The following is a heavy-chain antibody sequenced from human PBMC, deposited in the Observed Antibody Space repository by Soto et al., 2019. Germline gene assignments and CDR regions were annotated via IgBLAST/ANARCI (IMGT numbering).Heavy chain of an antibody. CDR2: IYYSGST. Sequence: SETLSLTCTVSGGSISSYYWSWIRQPPGKGLEWIGYIYYSGSTNYNPSLKSRVTISVDTSKNQFSLKLSSVTAADTAVYYCARVGNYDILTGYTGAFDYWGQGTLVTVSS. J-gene: IGHJ4*02. V-gene: IGHV4-59*01. CDR3: ARVGNYDILTGYTGAFDY. D-gene: IGHD3-9*01. CDR1: GGSISSYY.